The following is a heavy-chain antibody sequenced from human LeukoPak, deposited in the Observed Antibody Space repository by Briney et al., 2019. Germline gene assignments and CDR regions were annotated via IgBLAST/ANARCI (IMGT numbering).Heavy chain of an antibody. Sequence: PSETLSLTCAVYIDSFSNYHWNWIRQTPAKGMEWIGEVNESGGTNISPSLRSRVILSVDTSKNQFSLKLISVTVADTAIYYFARHGRMYLRYFDWSTYYFDYWGQGTLVTVSS. CDR2: VNESGGT. D-gene: IGHD3-9*01. J-gene: IGHJ4*02. CDR1: IDSFSNYH. V-gene: IGHV4-34*01. CDR3: ARHGRMYLRYFDWSTYYFDY.